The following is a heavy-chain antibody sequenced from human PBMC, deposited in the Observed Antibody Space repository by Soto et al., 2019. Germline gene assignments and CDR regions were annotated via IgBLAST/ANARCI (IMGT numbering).Heavy chain of an antibody. CDR3: ARVFRISDYYYYYMDV. CDR1: GFTFSSYS. V-gene: IGHV3-21*01. Sequence: GGSLRLSCAASGFTFSSYSMNWVRQAPGKGLEWVSSISSSSSYIYYADSVKGRFTISRDNAKNSLYLQMNSLRAEDTAVYYCARVFRISDYYYYYMDVWGKGTTVTVSS. J-gene: IGHJ6*03. D-gene: IGHD2-15*01. CDR2: ISSSSSYI.